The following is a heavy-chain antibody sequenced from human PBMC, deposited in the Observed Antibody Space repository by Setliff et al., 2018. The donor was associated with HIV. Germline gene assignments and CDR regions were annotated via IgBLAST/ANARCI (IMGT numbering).Heavy chain of an antibody. D-gene: IGHD2-15*01. Sequence: ASVKVSCKASGGTFSSSAISWVRQAPGQGLEWMGWISADNGNRKNAQEFQGRVTMTTDTYRSTAYMELRSLRSDDTAVYYCARAKILSPMDVWGKGTTVTVSS. V-gene: IGHV1-18*01. CDR2: ISADNGNR. CDR1: GGTFSSSA. CDR3: ARAKILSPMDV. J-gene: IGHJ6*04.